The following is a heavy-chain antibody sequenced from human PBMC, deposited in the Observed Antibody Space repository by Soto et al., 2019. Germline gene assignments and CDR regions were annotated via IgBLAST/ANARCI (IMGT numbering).Heavy chain of an antibody. Sequence: SVKVSCKASVCTFSSYAISWVRQAPGQGHEWMGGIIPIFGTANYAQKFQGRVTITADESTSTAYMELSSLRSEDTAVYYCARDHRIAVAGTFYYYYGMDVWGQGTTVTVSS. CDR1: VCTFSSYA. CDR2: IIPIFGTA. V-gene: IGHV1-69*13. CDR3: ARDHRIAVAGTFYYYYGMDV. D-gene: IGHD6-19*01. J-gene: IGHJ6*02.